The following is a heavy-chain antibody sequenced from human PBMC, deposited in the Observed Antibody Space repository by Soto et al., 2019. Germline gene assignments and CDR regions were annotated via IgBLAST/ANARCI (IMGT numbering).Heavy chain of an antibody. V-gene: IGHV1-69*01. CDR2: IIPIFGTA. CDR3: ARPGEMATNGRYYFDY. J-gene: IGHJ4*02. D-gene: IGHD3-10*01. Sequence: QVQLVQSGAEVKKPGSSVKVSCKASGGTFSSYAISWVRQAPGQGLEWMGGIIPIFGTANYAQKFQGRVTITADESTSTAYMEQSSLRSEDTAVYYCARPGEMATNGRYYFDYWGQGTLVTVSS. CDR1: GGTFSSYA.